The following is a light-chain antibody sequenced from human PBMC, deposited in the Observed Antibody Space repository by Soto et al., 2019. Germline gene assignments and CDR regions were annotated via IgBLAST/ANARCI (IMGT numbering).Light chain of an antibody. CDR1: QSISSW. CDR2: KAS. Sequence: DIQMTQSPSTLSASVGDRVTITCRASQSISSWLAWYQQKPGKAPKLLIYKASSLEGGVPSRFSGSGSGTDFTLTIFSLQPDDFATYYCQQYHSYSLTFGGGTMLDI. J-gene: IGKJ4*01. CDR3: QQYHSYSLT. V-gene: IGKV1-5*03.